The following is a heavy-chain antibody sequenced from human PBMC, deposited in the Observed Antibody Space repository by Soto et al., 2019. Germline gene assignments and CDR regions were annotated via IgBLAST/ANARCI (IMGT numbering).Heavy chain of an antibody. CDR1: GFTFSSYG. V-gene: IGHV3-30*18. D-gene: IGHD3-22*01. CDR3: AKDVVSGYLGYYFDY. CDR2: ISYDGSNK. Sequence: GGSLRLSCAASGFTFSSYGMHWVRQAPGKGLEWVAVISYDGSNKYYADSVKGRFTISRDNSKNTLYLQMNSLRAEDTAVYYCAKDVVSGYLGYYFDYWGQGTLVTVSS. J-gene: IGHJ4*02.